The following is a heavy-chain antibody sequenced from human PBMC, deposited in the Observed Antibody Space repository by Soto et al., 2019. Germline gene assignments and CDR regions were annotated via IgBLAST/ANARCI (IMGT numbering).Heavy chain of an antibody. CDR2: IFYSGGT. CDR3: ARGAADTAMVDS. D-gene: IGHD5-18*01. J-gene: IGHJ4*02. CDR1: GGSIRSYY. Sequence: SETLSLTCTVSGGSIRSYYWTWIRQPPGKGLEWLGYIFYSGGTFYNPSLKSRVTISIHTSKSQFSLQLTSVTAADTAVYYCARGAADTAMVDSWGQGTLVTVSS. V-gene: IGHV4-59*01.